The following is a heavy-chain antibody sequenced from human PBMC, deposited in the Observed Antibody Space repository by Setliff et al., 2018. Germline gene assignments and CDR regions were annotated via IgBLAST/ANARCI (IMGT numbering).Heavy chain of an antibody. CDR2: VYYSGNT. D-gene: IGHD3-22*01. CDR1: GGSISTTDYY. J-gene: IGHJ4*02. V-gene: IGHV4-39*07. CDR3: ARYDSSGYSENYYFDY. Sequence: KLSETLSLTCTVSGGSISTTDYYWGWIRQPPGKGLEWIGCVYYSGNTYYSPSLKSRVTMFVDTSKNQFSLMLYSVTAADTAIYYCARYDSSGYSENYYFDYWGQGTLVTVSS.